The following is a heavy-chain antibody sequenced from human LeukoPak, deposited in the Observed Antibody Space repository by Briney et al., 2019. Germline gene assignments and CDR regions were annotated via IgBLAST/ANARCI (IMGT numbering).Heavy chain of an antibody. CDR3: ARDSRSTFDYFDY. CDR1: GFTFSSYS. CDR2: ISSSSYI. Sequence: GGSLRLSCAASGFTFSSYSTNWVRQAPGKGLEWVSSISSSSYIYYADSVKGRFTISRDNAKNSLYLQMNSLRAEDTAVYYCARDSRSTFDYFDYWGQGTLVTVSS. D-gene: IGHD3-16*01. J-gene: IGHJ4*02. V-gene: IGHV3-21*01.